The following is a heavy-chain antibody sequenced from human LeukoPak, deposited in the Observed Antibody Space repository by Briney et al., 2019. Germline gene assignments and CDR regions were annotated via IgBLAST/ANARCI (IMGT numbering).Heavy chain of an antibody. Sequence: ASVTVSCTSSAYMFTIHGIHWLRQAPGQGLEWMGWISAQNGNTNYMQQFLGKVTMTRDTSASTVYMELRSLKSDDTAVYYCARESNGGYGFDYWGQGTPVTVAS. CDR3: ARESNGGYGFDY. J-gene: IGHJ4*02. CDR1: AYMFTIHG. CDR2: ISAQNGNT. V-gene: IGHV1-18*01. D-gene: IGHD5-12*01.